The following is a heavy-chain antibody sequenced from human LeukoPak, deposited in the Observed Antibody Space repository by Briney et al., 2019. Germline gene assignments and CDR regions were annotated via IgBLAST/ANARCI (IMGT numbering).Heavy chain of an antibody. J-gene: IGHJ4*02. D-gene: IGHD3-22*01. CDR3: AKDGYYYDSSGYSRDYFDY. CDR2: ISGSGGST. V-gene: IGHV3-23*01. Sequence: GGSLRLSCAASGFTFSSYGMSWVRQAPGKGLEWVSAISGSGGSTYYADSVKGRFTISRDNSKNTLYLQMNSLRAEDTAVYYCAKDGYYYDSSGYSRDYFDYWGQGTLVTVSS. CDR1: GFTFSSYG.